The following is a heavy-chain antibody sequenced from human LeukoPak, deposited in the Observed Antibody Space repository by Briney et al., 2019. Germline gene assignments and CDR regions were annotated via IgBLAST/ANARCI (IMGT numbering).Heavy chain of an antibody. V-gene: IGHV4-30-4*01. CDR3: ARALYCSGGNCYSGTEYFQH. D-gene: IGHD2-15*01. J-gene: IGHJ1*01. CDR2: IYYSGST. Sequence: SQTLSLTCTVSGGSINSGDYYWSWIRQPPGKGLEWIGYIYYSGSTYYNPSLKSRVTISVDTSKNQFSLKLSSATAADTAVYYCARALYCSGGNCYSGTEYFQHWGQGTLVTVSS. CDR1: GGSINSGDYY.